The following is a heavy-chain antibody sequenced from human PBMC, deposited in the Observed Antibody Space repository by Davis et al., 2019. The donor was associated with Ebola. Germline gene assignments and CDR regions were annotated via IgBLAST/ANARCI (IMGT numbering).Heavy chain of an antibody. CDR1: GGTFSSYA. V-gene: IGHV1-69*13. CDR3: ALGSCSSTSCQGINWFDP. J-gene: IGHJ5*02. Sequence: SVKVSCKASGGTFSSYAISWVRQAPGQGLEWMGGIIPIFGTANYAQKFQGRVTITADESTSTAYMELSSLRSEDTAVYYCALGSCSSTSCQGINWFDPWGQGTLVTVSS. D-gene: IGHD2-2*01. CDR2: IIPIFGTA.